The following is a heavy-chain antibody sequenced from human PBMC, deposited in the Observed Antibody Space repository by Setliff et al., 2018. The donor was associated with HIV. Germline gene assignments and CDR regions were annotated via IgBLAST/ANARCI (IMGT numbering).Heavy chain of an antibody. J-gene: IGHJ5*02. CDR1: GASINSGYY. CDR3: ARQSITIFGVVISGFDP. Sequence: PSETLSLTCSVSGASINSGYYWGWIRQPPGKGLEWIGSIYHSGSTYYNPSLKSRVTISVDTSKNQVSLRLTSVTAADTAVYYCARQSITIFGVVISGFDPWGQGTLVTVSS. CDR2: IYHSGST. D-gene: IGHD3-3*01. V-gene: IGHV4-38-2*02.